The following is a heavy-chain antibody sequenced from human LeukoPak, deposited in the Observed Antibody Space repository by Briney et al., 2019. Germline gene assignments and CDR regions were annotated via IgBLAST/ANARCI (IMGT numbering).Heavy chain of an antibody. CDR2: IGSSGSYI. CDR1: GFTFSSYY. V-gene: IGHV3-21*01. J-gene: IGHJ4*02. D-gene: IGHD5-12*01. CDR3: ARGPSGYHNP. Sequence: PGGSLRLSCEVSGFTFSSYYMNWVRQAPGKGLEWVSSIGSSGSYIYYPDSVKGRFTISRDNSKNTLYLQMNSLRAEATAVYYGARGPSGYHNPGGQGTLVTVSS.